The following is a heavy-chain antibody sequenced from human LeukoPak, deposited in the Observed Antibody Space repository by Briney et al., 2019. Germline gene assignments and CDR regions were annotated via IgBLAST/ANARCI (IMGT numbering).Heavy chain of an antibody. J-gene: IGHJ4*02. CDR3: ARQRLRGYYDSSGYYLDL. Sequence: SETLSLTCTVSGGSISSYYWNWIRQPPGKGLEWIANIHYSGSTNFDPSLKSRATISVDTSNNQFSLKLSSVTAADTAVYYCARQRLRGYYDSSGYYLDLWGQGTLVTVSS. D-gene: IGHD3-22*01. CDR2: IHYSGST. CDR1: GGSISSYY. V-gene: IGHV4-59*08.